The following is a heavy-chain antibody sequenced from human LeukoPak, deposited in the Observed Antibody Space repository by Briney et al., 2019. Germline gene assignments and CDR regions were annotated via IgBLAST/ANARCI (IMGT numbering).Heavy chain of an antibody. V-gene: IGHV4-61*02. J-gene: IGHJ4*02. CDR2: IYTSGST. D-gene: IGHD3-10*01. Sequence: SETLSLXCTVSGGSISSGSYYWSWIRQPAGKGLEWIGRIYTSGSTNYNPSLKSRVTISVDTSKNQFSLKLSSATAADTAVYYCARGNLWFGEFDYWGQGTLVTVSS. CDR3: ARGNLWFGEFDY. CDR1: GGSISSGSYY.